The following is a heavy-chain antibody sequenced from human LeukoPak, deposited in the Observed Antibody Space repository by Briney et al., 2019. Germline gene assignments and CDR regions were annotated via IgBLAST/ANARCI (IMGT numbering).Heavy chain of an antibody. Sequence: SGGSLRLSCAASGFTFSNYGMHWVRQAPGKGLEWVTLISYDGSNKYYADSVKGRFTISRDNSKNTLYLQMNSLRAEDTAVYYCAREDGGYNYLDYWGQGTLVTVSS. J-gene: IGHJ4*02. CDR3: AREDGGYNYLDY. CDR2: ISYDGSNK. V-gene: IGHV3-30*03. CDR1: GFTFSNYG. D-gene: IGHD5-24*01.